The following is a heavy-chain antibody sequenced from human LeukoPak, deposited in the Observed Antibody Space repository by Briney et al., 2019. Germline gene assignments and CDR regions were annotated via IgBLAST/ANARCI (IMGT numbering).Heavy chain of an antibody. CDR2: ISSTSSTI. CDR3: ARAVAADF. CDR1: GFTFSDYT. D-gene: IGHD6-19*01. J-gene: IGHJ4*02. Sequence: GGSLRLSCTASGFTFSDYTMNWVRQAPGKGLAWVSSISSTSSTIYYAYSVQGRFPFSRHTAKNSLYLQMNSLRDEDTAVYYCARAVAADFWGQGTRVTVSS. V-gene: IGHV3-48*02.